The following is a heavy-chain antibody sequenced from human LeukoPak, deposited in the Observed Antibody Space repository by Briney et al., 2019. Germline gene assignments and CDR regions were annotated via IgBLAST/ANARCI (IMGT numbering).Heavy chain of an antibody. CDR2: INHRGTS. V-gene: IGHV4-34*01. CDR3: ARGSSFDGYCTPGACDAGYYDI. D-gene: IGHD2-8*01. CDR1: GGSFNAYV. Sequence: SETLSLTCAVYGGSFNAYVWNWIRQAPGKSLEYIGEINHRGTSHYNPSLKTRATLSVDTSKNQFSLRLTSVTAADTAVYFCARGSSFDGYCTPGACDAGYYDIWGQGTPVIVSS. J-gene: IGHJ4*02.